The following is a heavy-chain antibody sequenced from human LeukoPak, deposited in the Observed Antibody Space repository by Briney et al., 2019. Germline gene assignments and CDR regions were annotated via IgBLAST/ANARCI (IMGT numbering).Heavy chain of an antibody. D-gene: IGHD3-3*01. J-gene: IGHJ4*02. Sequence: SVKVSCKASGGTFSSYAISWVRQAPGQGLEWMGRIIPIFGTANYAQKFQGRVTITTDESTSTAYMELSSLRSEDTAVYYCARGRSPYDFWSGYLYYFDYWGQGTLVTVSS. CDR1: GGTFSSYA. V-gene: IGHV1-69*05. CDR3: ARGRSPYDFWSGYLYYFDY. CDR2: IIPIFGTA.